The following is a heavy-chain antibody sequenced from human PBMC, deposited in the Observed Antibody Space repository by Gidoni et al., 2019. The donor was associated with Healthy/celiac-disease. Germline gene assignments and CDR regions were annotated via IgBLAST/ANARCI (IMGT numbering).Heavy chain of an antibody. CDR1: GGSFSGYY. V-gene: IGHV4-34*01. D-gene: IGHD6-13*01. J-gene: IGHJ4*02. CDR2: INHSGST. Sequence: QVQLQQWGAGLLKPSETLSLTCAVYGGSFSGYYWSWIRQPPGKGLEWIGEINHSGSTNYNPSLKSRVTISVDTSKNQFSLKLSSVTAADTAVYYCARSRRIWEYSSSQRWGGVYFDYWGQGTLVTVSS. CDR3: ARSRRIWEYSSSQRWGGVYFDY.